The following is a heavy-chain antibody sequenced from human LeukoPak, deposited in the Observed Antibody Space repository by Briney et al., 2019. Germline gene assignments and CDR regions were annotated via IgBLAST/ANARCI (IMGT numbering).Heavy chain of an antibody. V-gene: IGHV4-30-4*01. CDR1: GDSISSGDNY. J-gene: IGHJ4*02. CDR3: ARAAAGTNSWYYFDY. D-gene: IGHD6-19*01. Sequence: ASETLSLTCTVSGDSISSGDNYWSWIRQPPGKGLEWIGYIHYSGSTYYHPSRKSRVIISGDMSKNQFSLTLNSLTAADSAMYYCARAAAGTNSWYYFDYWGQGTLVTVSS. CDR2: IHYSGST.